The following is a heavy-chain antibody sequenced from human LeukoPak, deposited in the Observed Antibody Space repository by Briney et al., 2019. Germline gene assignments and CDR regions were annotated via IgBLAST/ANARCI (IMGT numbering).Heavy chain of an antibody. CDR3: ARRVVVPAGDYFDY. CDR1: GYSFTSYW. CDR2: IYPGDSDT. V-gene: IGHV5-51*01. J-gene: IGHJ4*02. D-gene: IGHD2-2*01. Sequence: GESLKTSCKSSGYSFTSYWIGWVRQMPGKGLEWMGIIYPGDSDTRYSPSFQGQVTISADKSISTAYLQWSSLKASDTAMYYCARRVVVPAGDYFDYWGQGTLSPSPQ.